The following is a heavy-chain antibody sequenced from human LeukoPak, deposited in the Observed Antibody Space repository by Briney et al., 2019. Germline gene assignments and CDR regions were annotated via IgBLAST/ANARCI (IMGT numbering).Heavy chain of an antibody. D-gene: IGHD2-15*01. V-gene: IGHV5-51*01. Sequence: GESLKISCKGSGYSFTSYWIGWVRQMPGKGLGWMGIIYPGDSDTRYSPSFQGQVTISADKSISTAYLQWSSLKASDTAMYYCATVRWDIVVVVAARGKYYFDYWGQGTLVTVSS. CDR2: IYPGDSDT. CDR3: ATVRWDIVVVVAARGKYYFDY. CDR1: GYSFTSYW. J-gene: IGHJ4*02.